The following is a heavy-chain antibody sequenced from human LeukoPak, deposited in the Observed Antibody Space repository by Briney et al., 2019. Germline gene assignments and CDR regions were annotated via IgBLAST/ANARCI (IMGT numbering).Heavy chain of an antibody. CDR1: GGSISSGGYS. CDR3: AGAGGSSFFDY. CDR2: IYHSGST. Sequence: SETLSLTCAVSGGSISSGGYSWSWIRQPPGKGLEWIGYIYHSGSTYYNPSLKSRVTISVDRSKNQFSLKLSSVTAADTAVYYCAGAGGSSFFDYWGQGTLVTVSS. D-gene: IGHD1-26*01. V-gene: IGHV4-30-2*01. J-gene: IGHJ4*02.